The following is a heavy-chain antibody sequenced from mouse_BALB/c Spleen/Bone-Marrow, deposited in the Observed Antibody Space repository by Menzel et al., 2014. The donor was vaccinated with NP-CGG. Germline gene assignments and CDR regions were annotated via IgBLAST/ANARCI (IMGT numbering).Heavy chain of an antibody. CDR1: GFDFSGFW. J-gene: IGHJ3*01. D-gene: IGHD2-3*01. CDR3: ARLGYYGGFAY. V-gene: IGHV4-1*02. CDR2: INPDSSTI. Sequence: EVHLVESGGGLVQPGGSLKLSCAASGFDFSGFWMGWVRQAPGKGLEWIGEINPDSSTINYTPSLKDGFIISRDNAKNTLYLQMSKVRSEGTALYYCARLGYYGGFAYWGQGTLVTVSA.